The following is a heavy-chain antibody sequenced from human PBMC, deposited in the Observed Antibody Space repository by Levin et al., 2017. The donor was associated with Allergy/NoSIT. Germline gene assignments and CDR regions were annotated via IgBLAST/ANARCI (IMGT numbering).Heavy chain of an antibody. Sequence: SCAASGFTFSSYGMHWVRQAPGKGLEWVAVISYDGSNKYYADSVKGRFTISRDNSKNTLYLQMNSLRAEDTAVYYCANPGYDEYFQHWGQGTLVTVSS. CDR1: GFTFSSYG. D-gene: IGHD5-12*01. J-gene: IGHJ1*01. CDR3: ANPGYDEYFQH. V-gene: IGHV3-30*18. CDR2: ISYDGSNK.